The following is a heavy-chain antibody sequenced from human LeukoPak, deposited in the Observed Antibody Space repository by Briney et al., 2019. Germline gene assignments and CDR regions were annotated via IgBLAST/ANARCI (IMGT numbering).Heavy chain of an antibody. CDR2: IIPIFGTA. V-gene: IGHV1-69*06. CDR1: GGTFSSYA. CDR3: ARITYYYGSGSYRAGLDP. J-gene: IGHJ5*02. Sequence: SVKVSCKASGGTFSSYAISWVRQAPGQGLEWMGGIIPIFGTANYAQKFQGRVTITADKSTSTAYMELSSLRSEDTAVYYCARITYYYGSGSYRAGLDPWGQGTLVTVSS. D-gene: IGHD3-10*01.